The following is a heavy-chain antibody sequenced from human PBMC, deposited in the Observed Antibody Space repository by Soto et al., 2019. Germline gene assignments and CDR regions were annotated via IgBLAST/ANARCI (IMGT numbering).Heavy chain of an antibody. J-gene: IGHJ6*02. D-gene: IGHD3-3*01. V-gene: IGHV1-2*02. Sequence: ASVKVSCKASGYTFTGYYMHWVRQAPGQGLEWMGWINPNSGGTNYAQKFQGRVTMTRDTSISTAYMELSRLRSDDTAVYYCARGYGVTYYAFWSGYLSGMDVWGQGTTVTVSS. CDR3: ARGYGVTYYAFWSGYLSGMDV. CDR2: INPNSGGT. CDR1: GYTFTGYY.